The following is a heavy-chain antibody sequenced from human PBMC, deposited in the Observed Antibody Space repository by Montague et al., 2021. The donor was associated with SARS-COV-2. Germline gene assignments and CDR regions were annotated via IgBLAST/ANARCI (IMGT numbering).Heavy chain of an antibody. CDR3: AKDRGGNSGWYFDL. CDR2: ISSSGGHT. CDR1: GFTFSSYA. V-gene: IGHV3-23*01. D-gene: IGHD4-23*01. Sequence: SLRLSCAASGFTFSSYAMSWVRQAPGKGLEWVSGISSSGGHTYYADSVKGRSTISRDNSKNTLYLQMNSLGAEDTAVYYCAKDRGGNSGWYFDLWGRGTLVIGSS. J-gene: IGHJ2*01.